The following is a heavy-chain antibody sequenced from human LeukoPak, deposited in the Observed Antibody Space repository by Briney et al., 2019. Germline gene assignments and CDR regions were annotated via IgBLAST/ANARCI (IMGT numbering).Heavy chain of an antibody. J-gene: IGHJ4*02. CDR3: AKDPSGRWSGSYVDY. D-gene: IGHD1-26*01. CDR1: GFTFSSYG. Sequence: GGSLRLSCAASGFTFSSYGMHWVRQAPDKGLEWVAVIWYDGSNKYYAGSVKGRFTISRDNSKNTLYLQMNSLRAEDTAVYYCAKDPSGRWSGSYVDYWGQGTLVTVSS. CDR2: IWYDGSNK. V-gene: IGHV3-33*06.